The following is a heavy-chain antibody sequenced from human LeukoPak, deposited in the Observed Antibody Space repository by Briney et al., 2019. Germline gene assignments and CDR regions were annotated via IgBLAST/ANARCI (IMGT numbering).Heavy chain of an antibody. J-gene: IGHJ4*02. CDR1: GFTFSSYA. Sequence: GGSLRLSCAASGFTFSSYAKSWVRQAPGKGLEWVSGISGSGGSTYFADSVKGRFTIPRDNSKNTLYLQMNSLRAEDTAVYYCAKAREGYYYDSSGYYGYFDYWGQGTLVTVSS. V-gene: IGHV3-23*01. CDR3: AKAREGYYYDSSGYYGYFDY. D-gene: IGHD3-22*01. CDR2: ISGSGGST.